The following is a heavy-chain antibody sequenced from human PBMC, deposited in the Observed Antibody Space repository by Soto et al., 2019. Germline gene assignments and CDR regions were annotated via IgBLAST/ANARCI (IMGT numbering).Heavy chain of an antibody. V-gene: IGHV2-5*02. CDR2: IYWDDDK. D-gene: IGHD6-19*01. CDR1: GFSLSTSGVG. CDR3: ARDSSGWYGFDY. J-gene: IGHJ4*02. Sequence: QITLKESGPTLMKPTQTLTLTCTFSGFSLSTSGVGVGWIRQPPGEALEWLALIYWDDDKRYSPSLKSRLTNTKETSKNQVVLTMTNMDPVDTATYYCARDSSGWYGFDYWGQGTLVTVSS.